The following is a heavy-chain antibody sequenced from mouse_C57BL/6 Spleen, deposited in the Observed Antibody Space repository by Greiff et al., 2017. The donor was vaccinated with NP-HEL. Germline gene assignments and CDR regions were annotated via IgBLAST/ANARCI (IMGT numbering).Heavy chain of an antibody. Sequence: EVQGVESGGGLVKPGGSLKLSCAASGFTFSSYAMSWVRQTPEKRLEWVATISDGGSYTYYPDNVKGRFTISRDNAKNNLYLQMSHLKSEDTAMYYCARLWDVNYFDYWGQGTTLTVSS. D-gene: IGHD4-1*01. CDR1: GFTFSSYA. J-gene: IGHJ2*01. CDR3: ARLWDVNYFDY. CDR2: ISDGGSYT. V-gene: IGHV5-4*01.